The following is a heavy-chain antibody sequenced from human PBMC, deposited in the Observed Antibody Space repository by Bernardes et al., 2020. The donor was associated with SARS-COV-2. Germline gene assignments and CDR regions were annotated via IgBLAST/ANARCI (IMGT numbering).Heavy chain of an antibody. Sequence: SETLSLTCTCSGGSVNSGTYYWGWTRQFPGKGLEWIGSIYYSGSTHYNPSLKSRVTISVDTSKNQFSLDLRFVTAADTAVYYCARHLAGSGWSFDPWGQGALVTVSS. J-gene: IGHJ5*02. CDR2: IYYSGST. D-gene: IGHD6-19*01. CDR1: GGSVNSGTYY. V-gene: IGHV4-39*01. CDR3: ARHLAGSGWSFDP.